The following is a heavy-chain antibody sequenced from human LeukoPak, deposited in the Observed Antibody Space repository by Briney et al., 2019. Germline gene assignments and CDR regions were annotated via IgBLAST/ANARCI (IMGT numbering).Heavy chain of an antibody. CDR3: ARDGPEADYYYCYGMDV. J-gene: IGHJ6*04. Sequence: ASVKVSCKASGGTFSSYALSWVRQAPGQGLEWMGGLIPIFGTANYAQKFQGRVTITADKSTSTAYMELSSLRSEGTAVYYCARDGPEADYYYCYGMDVWGKGTTVTVSS. CDR1: GGTFSSYA. V-gene: IGHV1-69*06. CDR2: LIPIFGTA.